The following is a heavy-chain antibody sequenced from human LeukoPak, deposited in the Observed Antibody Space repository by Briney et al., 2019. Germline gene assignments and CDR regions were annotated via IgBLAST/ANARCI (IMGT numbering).Heavy chain of an antibody. J-gene: IGHJ4*02. Sequence: ASVKVSRKASGYTFTGYYMHWVRQAPGQGLEWMGWINPNSGGTNYAQKFQGRVTMTRDTSISTAYMELSRLRSDDTAVYYCARDSIAAAAGGYWGQGTLVTVSS. CDR1: GYTFTGYY. CDR2: INPNSGGT. V-gene: IGHV1-2*02. CDR3: ARDSIAAAAGGY. D-gene: IGHD6-13*01.